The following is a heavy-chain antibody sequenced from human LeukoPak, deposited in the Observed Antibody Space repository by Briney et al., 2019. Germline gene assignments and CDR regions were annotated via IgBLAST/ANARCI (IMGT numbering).Heavy chain of an antibody. J-gene: IGHJ4*02. CDR1: GFSLSTSGVG. V-gene: IGHV2-5*02. D-gene: IGHD3-22*01. CDR3: AHSGLYSSGYQCHFDY. Sequence: SGPTLVNPTQTLTLTCTFSGFSLSTSGVGVGWIRQPPRKSLEWLALIYWDDHKRYSTSLKSRLTITKDTSKNQVVLTMTNMDPVDTATYYCAHSGLYSSGYQCHFDYWGQGTLVTVSP. CDR2: IYWDDHK.